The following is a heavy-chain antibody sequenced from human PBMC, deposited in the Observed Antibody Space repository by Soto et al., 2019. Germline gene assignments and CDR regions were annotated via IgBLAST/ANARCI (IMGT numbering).Heavy chain of an antibody. Sequence: RACGGTFKSYSIRSLLQETGQGLEWMGGIIPIFGTANYAQKFQGRVTITADESTSTAYMELSSLRSEDTAVYYFARDPPIEAAGPACHYWGQGLLVTVS. CDR1: GGTFKSYS. V-gene: IGHV1-69*01. D-gene: IGHD6-13*01. CDR2: IIPIFGTA. CDR3: ARDPPIEAAGPACHY. J-gene: IGHJ4*02.